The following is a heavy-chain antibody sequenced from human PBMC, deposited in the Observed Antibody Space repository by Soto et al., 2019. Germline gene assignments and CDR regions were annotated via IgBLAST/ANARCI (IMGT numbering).Heavy chain of an antibody. D-gene: IGHD3-22*01. V-gene: IGHV4-28*01. J-gene: IGHJ6*02. CDR3: ARLRYYYDSSGPGDYYYGMDV. Sequence: SETLSLTCAVSGYSISSSNWWGWIRQPPGKGLEWIGYIYYSGSTYYNPSLKSRVTVSVDTSKNQSSLKLSSVSAVDTAVYYCARLRYYYDSSGPGDYYYGMDVWGQGTTVTVSS. CDR1: GYSISSSNW. CDR2: IYYSGST.